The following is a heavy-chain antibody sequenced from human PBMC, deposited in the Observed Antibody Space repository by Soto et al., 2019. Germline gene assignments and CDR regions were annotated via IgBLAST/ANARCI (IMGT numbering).Heavy chain of an antibody. CDR2: IYYSGST. D-gene: IGHD3-10*01. V-gene: IGHV4-39*01. J-gene: IGHJ4*02. CDR1: GGSISSSSYY. CDR3: ARRSLWFGEFN. Sequence: SETLSLTCTVSGGSISSSSYYWGWIRQPPGKGLEWIGSIYYSGSTYYNPSLKSRVTISVDTSKNQFSLKLSSVTAADTAVYYCARRSLWFGEFNWGQGTLVTVSS.